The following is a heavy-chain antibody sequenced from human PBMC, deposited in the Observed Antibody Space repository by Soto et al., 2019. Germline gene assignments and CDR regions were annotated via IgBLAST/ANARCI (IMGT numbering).Heavy chain of an antibody. V-gene: IGHV3-33*01. J-gene: IGHJ5*02. CDR1: GFTFSSYG. D-gene: IGHD3-10*01. CDR3: ARDQASVRGVIIKGNWFDP. CDR2: IWYDGSNK. Sequence: GGSLRLSCAASGFTFSSYGMHWVRQAPGKGLEWVAVIWYDGSNKYYANSVKGRFTISRDNSKNTLYLQMGSLRAEDMAVYYCARDQASVRGVIIKGNWFDPWGQGTLVTVSS.